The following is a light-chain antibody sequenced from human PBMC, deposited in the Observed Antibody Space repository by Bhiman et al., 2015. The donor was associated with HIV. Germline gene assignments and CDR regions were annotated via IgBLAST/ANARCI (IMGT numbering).Light chain of an antibody. CDR2: DVS. J-gene: IGLJ1*01. V-gene: IGLV2-14*01. CDR1: SSDVSLYNY. CDR3: SSYTSSSTYV. Sequence: QSALTQPASVSGSPGQSITISCTGTSSDVSLYNYVSWYQQHPGKAPKLMISDVSKRPSGVSNRFSGSTSGNTASLTISGLQAEDEADYYCSSYTSSSTYVFGTGTKVTVL.